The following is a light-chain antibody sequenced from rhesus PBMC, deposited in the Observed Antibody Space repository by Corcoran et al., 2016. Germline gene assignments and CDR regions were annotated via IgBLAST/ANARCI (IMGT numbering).Light chain of an antibody. V-gene: IGKV3-24*01. CDR2: GAS. CDR1: QSVSSS. Sequence: EIVMTQSPATLSLSPGERATLSCRASQSVSSSLAWYQQKPGQAPRLLIFGASPRAPGIPDRFRGSGSGTDFTLTISSLEPEDVAIYYCLQHSDWPWTFGQGTKVEIK. CDR3: LQHSDWPWT. J-gene: IGKJ1*01.